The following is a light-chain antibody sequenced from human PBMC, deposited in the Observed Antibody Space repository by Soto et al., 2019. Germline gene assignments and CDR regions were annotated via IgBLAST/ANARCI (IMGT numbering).Light chain of an antibody. J-gene: IGKJ2*01. V-gene: IGKV3-15*01. Sequence: EIVMTQSPATLSVSPGERATLSCRASQSVSNNLAWYQQKPGQTPRLLIYGASTRATGIPVWFSGSGSGTEFTLTISSLQSEDFAVYYCQQYNNWPPVTFGQGTKLEIK. CDR2: GAS. CDR3: QQYNNWPPVT. CDR1: QSVSNN.